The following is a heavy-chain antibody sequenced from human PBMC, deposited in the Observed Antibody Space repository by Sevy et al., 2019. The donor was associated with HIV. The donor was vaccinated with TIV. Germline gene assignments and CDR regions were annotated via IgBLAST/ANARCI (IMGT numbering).Heavy chain of an antibody. D-gene: IGHD1-1*01. CDR2: IYYSGST. Sequence: SETLSLTCTVSGDSISSGDYYWSWIRQPPGKGLEWIGYIYYSGSTYYNPSLKSRLTISLDTLKNQFSLKLSSVTAADTAVYYCARGLQLRVYYFDYWGRGTLVTVSS. J-gene: IGHJ4*02. CDR1: GDSISSGDYY. CDR3: ARGLQLRVYYFDY. V-gene: IGHV4-30-4*01.